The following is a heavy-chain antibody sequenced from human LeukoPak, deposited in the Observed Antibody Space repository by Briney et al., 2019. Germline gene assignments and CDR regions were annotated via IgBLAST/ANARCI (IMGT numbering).Heavy chain of an antibody. CDR3: SRTRRSGCYPGY. J-gene: IGHJ4*02. D-gene: IGHD3-3*01. V-gene: IGHV3-30*03. CDR1: GFTFSTYA. CDR2: ITYDGSSK. Sequence: GRSLRLSCAASGFTFSTYAMHWVRPAPGKGLEWVAIITYDGSSKYYADSVEGRFTISSDESKNTLYLQMNSLRPEDTAIYFWSRTRRSGCYPGYWGQGTLVTVSS.